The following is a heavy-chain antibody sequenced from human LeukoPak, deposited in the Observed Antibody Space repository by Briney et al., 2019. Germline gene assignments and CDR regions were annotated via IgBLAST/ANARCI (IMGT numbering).Heavy chain of an antibody. V-gene: IGHV3-33*01. D-gene: IGHD3-9*01. CDR2: IWYDGSNK. J-gene: IGHJ3*02. CDR1: GFTFSSYG. Sequence: PGGSLRLSCAASGFTFSSYGMHWVRQAPGKGLEWVAVIWYDGSNKYYADSVKGRFTISRDNSKNTLYLQMNSLRAEDTAVYYCARALRYFDWDDAFDIWGQGTMATVSS. CDR3: ARALRYFDWDDAFDI.